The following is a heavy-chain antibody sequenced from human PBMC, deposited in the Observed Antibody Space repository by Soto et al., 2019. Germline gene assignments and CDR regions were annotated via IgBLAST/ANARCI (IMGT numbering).Heavy chain of an antibody. J-gene: IGHJ4*02. CDR2: INHKRSA. CDR1: GGSFSGYY. D-gene: IGHD2-15*01. CDR3: ARNHCSGGICYLYFDY. V-gene: IGHV4-34*01. Sequence: SETLSLTCAVYGGSFSGYYWSWIRQPPGKGLEWIGEINHKRSANYNPSLKSRVTISADTSKNQFSLKLNSVTATDTAVYYCARNHCSGGICYLYFDYWGQGILVTVSS.